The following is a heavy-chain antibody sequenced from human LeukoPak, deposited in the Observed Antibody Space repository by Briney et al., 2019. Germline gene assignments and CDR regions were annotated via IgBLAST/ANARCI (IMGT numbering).Heavy chain of an antibody. Sequence: PGGSLRLSCAASGFTFSSYAMSWVRQALGKGLEWVSAISGSGGSTYYADSVKGRFTISRDNSKNTLYLQMNSLRAEDTAAYYCAKDGNYYDTSGPTHPRNTAGGEFDYWGQGTLVTVSS. CDR1: GFTFSSYA. V-gene: IGHV3-23*01. D-gene: IGHD3-22*01. CDR3: AKDGNYYDTSGPTHPRNTAGGEFDY. CDR2: ISGSGGST. J-gene: IGHJ4*02.